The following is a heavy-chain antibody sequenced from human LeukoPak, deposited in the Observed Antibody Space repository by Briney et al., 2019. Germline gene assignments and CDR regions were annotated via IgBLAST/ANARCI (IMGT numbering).Heavy chain of an antibody. CDR1: GYTFTSYG. Sequence: ASVKVSCKASGYTFTSYGISWVRQAPGQGLEWMGWISAYNGSTNYAQKLQGRVTMTTDTSTSTAYMELRSLRSDDTAVYYCARDFWSGYYYYYYYGMDVWGQGTTVTVSS. D-gene: IGHD3-3*01. CDR2: ISAYNGST. CDR3: ARDFWSGYYYYYYYGMDV. V-gene: IGHV1-18*01. J-gene: IGHJ6*02.